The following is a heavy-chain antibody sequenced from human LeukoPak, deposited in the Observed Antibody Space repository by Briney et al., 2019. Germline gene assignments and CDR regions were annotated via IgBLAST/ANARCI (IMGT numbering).Heavy chain of an antibody. D-gene: IGHD3-3*01. CDR2: ITPRGGTT. V-gene: IGHV1-46*01. CDR1: GYTFTSYD. J-gene: IGHJ4*02. Sequence: ASVKVSCKASGYTFTSYDINWVRQATGQGLEWMGRITPRGGTTNYAQKFRGGVTMTSDTSTSTIYMELSSLRSEDTAVYFCAKMGKTYYDFWSGSNTRGPFDYWGQGTLVTVSS. CDR3: AKMGKTYYDFWSGSNTRGPFDY.